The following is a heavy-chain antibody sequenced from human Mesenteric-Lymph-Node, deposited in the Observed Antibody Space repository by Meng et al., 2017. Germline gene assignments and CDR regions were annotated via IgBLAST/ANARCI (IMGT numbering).Heavy chain of an antibody. D-gene: IGHD4-17*01. Sequence: GESLKISCAASGFTFSSYNMNWVRQAPGKGLEWVSSISSSSSYIYYADSVKGRFTISRDNAKNSLYLQMNSLRAEDTAVYYCARVVTTVTTSHPHDAFDIWGQGTMVTVSS. CDR2: ISSSSSYI. V-gene: IGHV3-21*01. CDR3: ARVVTTVTTSHPHDAFDI. J-gene: IGHJ3*02. CDR1: GFTFSSYN.